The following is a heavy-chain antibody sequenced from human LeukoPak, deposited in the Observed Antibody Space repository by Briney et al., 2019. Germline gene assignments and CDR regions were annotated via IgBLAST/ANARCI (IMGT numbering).Heavy chain of an antibody. D-gene: IGHD3-9*01. CDR1: GGTFSSYA. Sequence: SVKVSCKASGGTFSSYAISWVRQAPGQGLEWMGGIIPIFGTANYAQKFQGRVTITADESTSTAYMELSSLRFEDTAVYYCARRGILAYGMDVWGQGTTVTVSS. J-gene: IGHJ6*02. V-gene: IGHV1-69*01. CDR2: IIPIFGTA. CDR3: ARRGILAYGMDV.